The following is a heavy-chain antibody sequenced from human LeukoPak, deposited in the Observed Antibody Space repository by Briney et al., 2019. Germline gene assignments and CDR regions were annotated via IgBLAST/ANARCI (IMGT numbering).Heavy chain of an antibody. CDR1: GYTFTSYA. CDR2: MNPNSGNT. V-gene: IGHV1-8*01. J-gene: IGHJ4*02. CDR3: ARKMHLYGSGSYFVY. D-gene: IGHD3-10*01. Sequence: ASVKVSCKASGYTFTSYAINWVPQATGQGLEWMGWMNPNSGNTGYAQKFQGRVAMTRNTSISTAYMELSSLRSEDTAVYYCARKMHLYGSGSYFVYWGQGTLVTVSS.